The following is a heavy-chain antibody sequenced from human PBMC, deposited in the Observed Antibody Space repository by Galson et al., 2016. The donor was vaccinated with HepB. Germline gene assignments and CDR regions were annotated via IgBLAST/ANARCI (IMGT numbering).Heavy chain of an antibody. CDR3: ASSTAAGSLFYYYYGMDV. Sequence: SETLSLTCAVSGGSVSNNSHYWTWIRQPPGKGLEWIGYIYYSGSAMYNPPLRSRVSISIDTSENQVSLLVRSATAADTAVYYCASSTAAGSLFYYYYGMDVWGQGTTVTVSS. V-gene: IGHV4-61*01. J-gene: IGHJ6*02. CDR1: GGSVSNNSHY. CDR2: IYYSGSA. D-gene: IGHD6-13*01.